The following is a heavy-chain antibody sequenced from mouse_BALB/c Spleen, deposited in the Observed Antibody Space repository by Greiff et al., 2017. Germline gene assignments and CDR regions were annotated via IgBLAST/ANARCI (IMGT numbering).Heavy chain of an antibody. D-gene: IGHD2-4*01. CDR2: IFPGTGTT. J-gene: IGHJ2*01. V-gene: IGHV1S132*01. CDR1: GYTFTSYW. CDR3: ARRGDYLYYFDY. Sequence: QVQLQQSGAELVKPGASVKLSCTTSGYTFTSYWIQWVQQRPGQGLGWIGEIFPGTGTTYYTEKFKGKATMTIDTSSSTACMQLSSLTSEDSAVYFCARRGDYLYYFDYWGQGTTLTVSS.